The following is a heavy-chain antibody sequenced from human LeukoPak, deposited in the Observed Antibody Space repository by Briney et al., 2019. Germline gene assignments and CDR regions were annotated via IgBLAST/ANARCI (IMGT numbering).Heavy chain of an antibody. CDR1: GFTFRSYW. J-gene: IGHJ4*02. D-gene: IGHD4-17*01. Sequence: GGSLRLSCAASGFTFRSYWMRWVRQAPGKGLEWVANINQDGSEKNYVDSVKGRFTIFRDNPKNSLYLEMDSLRVEDTAVYYCAREYDYGDPGIDYWGQGALVTVSS. V-gene: IGHV3-7*01. CDR3: AREYDYGDPGIDY. CDR2: INQDGSEK.